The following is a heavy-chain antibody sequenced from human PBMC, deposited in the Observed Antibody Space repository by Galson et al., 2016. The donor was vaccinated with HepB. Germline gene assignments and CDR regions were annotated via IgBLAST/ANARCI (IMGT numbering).Heavy chain of an antibody. D-gene: IGHD2-21*01. Sequence: SLRLSCAASGFTFSSYAMSWVRQAPGKGLEWVSAVSTSGGTTYYADSVKGRFTISRDNSKTTLYLQMNSLSAEDTAIYYCANLPGRTSLYSPLDYWGQGTLVTVSS. J-gene: IGHJ4*02. V-gene: IGHV3-23*01. CDR2: VSTSGGTT. CDR1: GFTFSSYA. CDR3: ANLPGRTSLYSPLDY.